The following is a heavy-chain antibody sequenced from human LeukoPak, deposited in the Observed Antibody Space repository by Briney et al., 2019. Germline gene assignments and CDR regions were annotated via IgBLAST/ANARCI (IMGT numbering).Heavy chain of an antibody. D-gene: IGHD3-3*01. V-gene: IGHV4-59*01. Sequence: PSETLSLTCTVSGGSISSYYWSWIRQPPGKGLEWIGYIYYSGSTNYNPSLKSRVTISVDTSKNQFSLKLSSVTAADTAVYYCARDGGSDFWSGQQSWFDPWGQGTLVTVSS. CDR1: GGSISSYY. CDR3: ARDGGSDFWSGQQSWFDP. J-gene: IGHJ5*02. CDR2: IYYSGST.